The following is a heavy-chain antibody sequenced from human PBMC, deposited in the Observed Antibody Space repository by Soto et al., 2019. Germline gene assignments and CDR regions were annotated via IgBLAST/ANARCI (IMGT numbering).Heavy chain of an antibody. Sequence: ASVKVSCKASGYTFTSYGISWVRQAPGQGLEWLGWISVYNGVTTYAQKLQGRVSMTTETSTNTAYMELRSLRSDDTAVYFCARNRSATGTLHHWGQGTMVTVYS. V-gene: IGHV1-18*04. CDR3: ARNRSATGTLHH. CDR1: GYTFTSYG. J-gene: IGHJ1*01. CDR2: ISVYNGVT. D-gene: IGHD6-25*01.